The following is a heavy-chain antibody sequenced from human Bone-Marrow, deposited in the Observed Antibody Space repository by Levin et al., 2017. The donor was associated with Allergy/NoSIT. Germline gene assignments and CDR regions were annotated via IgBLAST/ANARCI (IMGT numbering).Heavy chain of an antibody. CDR2: VYDTGSS. J-gene: IGHJ3*02. CDR1: GASVGSGNYH. Sequence: SETLSLTCTVSGASVGSGNYHWSWIRQHPGKGLEWIGYVYDTGSSYQNPSLKSRATISVDTSPHQFSLKLTSVPVADTAVYFCARGSDGMYGDYIFFSFDMWGQGTQVTVSS. CDR3: ARGSDGMYGDYIFFSFDM. V-gene: IGHV4-31*03. D-gene: IGHD4-17*01.